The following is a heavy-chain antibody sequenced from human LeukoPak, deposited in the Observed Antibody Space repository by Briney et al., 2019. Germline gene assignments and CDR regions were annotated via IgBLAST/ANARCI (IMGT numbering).Heavy chain of an antibody. CDR2: IIPIFGTA. D-gene: IGHD1-26*01. Sequence: SVKVSCKASGGTFSSYAISWVRQAPGQGLEWMGGIIPIFGTANYAQKFQGRVTITADESTSTAYMELSSLRSEDTAVYYCARDRSGAQHYYYVMDVWGQGTTVTVSS. V-gene: IGHV1-69*01. CDR1: GGTFSSYA. J-gene: IGHJ6*02. CDR3: ARDRSGAQHYYYVMDV.